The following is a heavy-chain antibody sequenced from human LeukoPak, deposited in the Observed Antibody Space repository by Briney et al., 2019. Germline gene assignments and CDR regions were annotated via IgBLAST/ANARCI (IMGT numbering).Heavy chain of an antibody. CDR3: ARAVVVIGAPRFDP. V-gene: IGHV4-61*01. D-gene: IGHD2-15*01. J-gene: IGHJ5*02. CDR2: ISYSGST. Sequence: SSETLSLTCTVSGDSFSSNTYYLSWIRHPPGKGLECLGYISYSGSTNYNPSLNSRVTISVDTSKNQFSLKLSSVTAADTAVYFCARAVVVIGAPRFDPWGQGTLVTVSS. CDR1: GDSFSSNTYY.